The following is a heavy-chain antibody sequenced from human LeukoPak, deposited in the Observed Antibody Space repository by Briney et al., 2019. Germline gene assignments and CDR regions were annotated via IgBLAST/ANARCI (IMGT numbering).Heavy chain of an antibody. CDR3: AREYYDSSGYSDGYFDY. CDR2: INPNSGGT. Sequence: SVKVSCKASGYTFTGYYMHWVRQAPGQGLEWMGWINPNSGGTNYAQKFQGWVTMTRDTSISTAYMELSRLRSDDTAVYYCAREYYDSSGYSDGYFDYWGQGTLVTVSS. D-gene: IGHD3-22*01. J-gene: IGHJ4*02. V-gene: IGHV1-2*04. CDR1: GYTFTGYY.